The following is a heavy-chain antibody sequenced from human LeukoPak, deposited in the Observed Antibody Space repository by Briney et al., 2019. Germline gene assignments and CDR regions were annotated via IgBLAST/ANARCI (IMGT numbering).Heavy chain of an antibody. CDR3: ARQDAEMATIRYFDY. Sequence: GESLKISCKGFGHSFTSYWIGWVRQMPGKGLEWMGIIYPGDSDTRYSPSFQGQVTISADKSISTAYLQWSSLKASDTAMYYCARQDAEMATIRYFDYWGQGTLVTVSS. D-gene: IGHD5-24*01. V-gene: IGHV5-51*01. CDR1: GHSFTSYW. J-gene: IGHJ4*02. CDR2: IYPGDSDT.